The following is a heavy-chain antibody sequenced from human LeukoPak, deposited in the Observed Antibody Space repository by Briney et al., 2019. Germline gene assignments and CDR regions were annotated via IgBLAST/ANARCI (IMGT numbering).Heavy chain of an antibody. D-gene: IGHD3-3*01. J-gene: IGHJ4*02. Sequence: GASVKVSCKASGYTFTSYGISWVRQAPGQGLEWTGWISAYNGNTNYAQKLQGRVTMTTDTSTSTAYMELRSLRSDDTAVYYCARDGYDFWGGYSLRRPAYWGQGTLVTVSS. CDR1: GYTFTSYG. CDR2: ISAYNGNT. V-gene: IGHV1-18*01. CDR3: ARDGYDFWGGYSLRRPAY.